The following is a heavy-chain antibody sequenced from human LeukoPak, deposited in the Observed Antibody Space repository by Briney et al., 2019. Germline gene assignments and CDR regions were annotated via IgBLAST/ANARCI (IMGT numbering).Heavy chain of an antibody. CDR2: IYYIGST. CDR3: ARDRYYDSSGYQGFDY. J-gene: IGHJ4*02. Sequence: SEILSLTCTVSGGSISSGDYYWSWIRQPPGKGLEWIGYIYYIGSTYYNPSLKSRVTISVDTSKNQFSLKLSSVAAADTAVYYCARDRYYDSSGYQGFDYWGQGTLVTVSS. V-gene: IGHV4-30-4*08. CDR1: GGSISSGDYY. D-gene: IGHD3-22*01.